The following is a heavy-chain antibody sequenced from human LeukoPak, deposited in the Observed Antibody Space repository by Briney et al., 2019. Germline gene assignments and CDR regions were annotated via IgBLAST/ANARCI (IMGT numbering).Heavy chain of an antibody. Sequence: GGSLRLSCAASGFTFSSYSMNWVRQAPGKGLEWVSSISSSSSYIYYADSVKGRFTISRDNSKNTLFLQMNSLRPEDTAVYYCARDLKTAMDYFDYWGQGALVTVSS. CDR2: ISSSSSYI. CDR3: ARDLKTAMDYFDY. J-gene: IGHJ4*02. V-gene: IGHV3-21*01. D-gene: IGHD2-2*01. CDR1: GFTFSSYS.